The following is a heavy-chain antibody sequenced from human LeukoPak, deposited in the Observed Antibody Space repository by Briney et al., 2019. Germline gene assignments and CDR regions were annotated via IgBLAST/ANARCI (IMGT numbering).Heavy chain of an antibody. CDR3: ARGGTYYYDSSGYYSPDY. V-gene: IGHV1-69*13. J-gene: IGHJ4*02. CDR1: GGTFSSYA. Sequence: ASVKVSCKASGGTFSSYAISWVRQAPGQGVEWMGGIIPIFGTANYAQKFQGRVTITADESTSTAYMELSSLRSEDTAVYYCARGGTYYYDSSGYYSPDYWGQGTLDTVSS. D-gene: IGHD3-22*01. CDR2: IIPIFGTA.